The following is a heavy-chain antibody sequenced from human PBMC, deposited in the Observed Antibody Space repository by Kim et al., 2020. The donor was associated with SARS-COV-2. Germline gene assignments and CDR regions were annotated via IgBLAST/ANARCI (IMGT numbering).Heavy chain of an antibody. CDR1: GGSISSSSYY. V-gene: IGHV4-39*01. J-gene: IGHJ5*02. D-gene: IGHD1-20*01. CDR3: ARQRPYIIGINWFDP. CDR2: IYYSGDT. Sequence: SETLSLTCTVSGGSISSSSYYWGWIRQPPGKGLEWIGSIYYSGDTYYNPSLKSRVTISVDTSKNQFSLKLSSVTAADTAVYYCARQRPYIIGINWFDPWGQGTLVTVSS.